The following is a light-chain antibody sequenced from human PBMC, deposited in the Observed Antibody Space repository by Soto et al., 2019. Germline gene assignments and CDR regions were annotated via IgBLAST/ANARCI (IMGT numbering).Light chain of an antibody. CDR2: EVS. CDR1: SSDVGDYNY. CDR3: ISYSGSSHVV. Sequence: QSALTQPPSASGSVGQSVTISCTGTSSDVGDYNYVSWYQQYPGKAPQLMIYEVSKRPAGVPDRFSGSKSGNTASLTVSGLHADDEADYYCISYSGSSHVVFGGGTQLTVL. V-gene: IGLV2-8*01. J-gene: IGLJ2*01.